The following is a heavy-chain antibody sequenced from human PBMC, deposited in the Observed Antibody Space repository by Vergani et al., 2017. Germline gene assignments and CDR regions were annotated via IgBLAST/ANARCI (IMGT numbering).Heavy chain of an antibody. CDR2: ISPGASTV. J-gene: IGHJ6*02. CDR1: GFQFSDHY. CDR3: AKNPGISTTRHYYAMDV. D-gene: IGHD1-1*01. V-gene: IGHV3-11*04. Sequence: LEESGGGSGKPGGSLRLSCAASGFQFSDHYMSWIRQAPGKGLEWVSHISPGASTVSYTDSVTGRFTVSRDNDNNSLTLDMTTLRVEDTAVYYCAKNPGISTTRHYYAMDVWGQGTTVTVSS.